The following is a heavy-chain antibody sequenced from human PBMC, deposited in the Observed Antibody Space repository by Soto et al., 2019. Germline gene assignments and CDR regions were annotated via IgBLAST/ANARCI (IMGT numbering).Heavy chain of an antibody. D-gene: IGHD2-21*01. CDR2: IDQDESRK. V-gene: IGHV3-7*03. Sequence: GGSLRLSCVASGRTFSNYWMTWVRQTPGKGLEWVANIDQDESRKNYVDSVKGRFIISRDNSRNSVYLQMNSLTADDTGIYYCATDILIRDYWGQGT. CDR1: GRTFSNYW. J-gene: IGHJ4*02. CDR3: ATDILIRDY.